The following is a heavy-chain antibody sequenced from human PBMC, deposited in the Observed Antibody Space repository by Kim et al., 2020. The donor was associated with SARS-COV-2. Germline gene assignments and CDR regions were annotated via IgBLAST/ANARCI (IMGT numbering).Heavy chain of an antibody. CDR3: ATSRSADIVVVPAALVTFDI. Sequence: ASVKVSCKVSGYTLTELSMHWVRQAPGKGLEWMGGFDPEDGETIYAQKFQGRVTMTEDTSTDTAYMELSSLRSEDTAVYYCATSRSADIVVVPAALVTFDIWGQGTMVTVSS. CDR1: GYTLTELS. CDR2: FDPEDGET. D-gene: IGHD2-2*01. V-gene: IGHV1-24*01. J-gene: IGHJ3*02.